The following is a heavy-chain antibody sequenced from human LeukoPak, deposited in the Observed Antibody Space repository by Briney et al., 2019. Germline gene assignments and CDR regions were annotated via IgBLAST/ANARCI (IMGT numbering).Heavy chain of an antibody. V-gene: IGHV3-30*02. D-gene: IGHD3-22*01. J-gene: IGHJ3*02. CDR2: IRYDGSNK. CDR3: AKGLVVVGGAFDI. CDR1: GFTFSSYG. Sequence: GGSLRLSCAASGFTFSSYGMHWVRQAPGKGLEWVAFIRYDGSNKYYADSVKGRFTISRDNSKNTLYLQMNSLRAEDTAVYYCAKGLVVVGGAFDIWGQGTMVTVSS.